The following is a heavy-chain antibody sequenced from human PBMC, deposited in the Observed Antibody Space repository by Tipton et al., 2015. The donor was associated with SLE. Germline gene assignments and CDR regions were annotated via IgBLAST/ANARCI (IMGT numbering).Heavy chain of an antibody. CDR3: ARGRDYGGNIDAFDI. J-gene: IGHJ3*02. D-gene: IGHD4-23*01. V-gene: IGHV3-11*01. CDR2: ISSSGNTI. Sequence: SLRLSCAASGFTFSDYYMTWIRQAPGKGLEWVSYISSSGNTIYYADSVKGRFTISRDNAKNSLHLQMNSLRAEDTAVYYCARGRDYGGNIDAFDIWGQGTMVTVSS. CDR1: GFTFSDYY.